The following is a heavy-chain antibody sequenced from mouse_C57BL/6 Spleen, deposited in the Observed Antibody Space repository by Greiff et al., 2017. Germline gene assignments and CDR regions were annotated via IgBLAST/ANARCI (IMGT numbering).Heavy chain of an antibody. CDR1: GYTFTDYE. D-gene: IGHD3-3*01. J-gene: IGHJ2*01. V-gene: IGHV1-15*01. CDR2: IAPETGGT. Sequence: QVQLQQSGAELVRPGASVTLSCKASGYTFTDYEMHWVKQTPVHGLEWIGAIAPETGGTAYNQKFKGKAILTADKSSSTAYMELRSLTSEDSAVYYCTRGDGTGFDYWGQGTTLTVSS. CDR3: TRGDGTGFDY.